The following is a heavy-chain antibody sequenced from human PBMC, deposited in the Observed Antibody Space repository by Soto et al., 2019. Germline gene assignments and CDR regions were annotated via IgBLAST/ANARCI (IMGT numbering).Heavy chain of an antibody. CDR1: GGTFSSYA. V-gene: IGHV1-69*12. CDR3: ARDGGVYDYSPFDY. CDR2: IIPIFGTA. Sequence: QVQLVQSGAEVKKSGSSVKVSCKASGGTFSSYAISWVRQAPGQGLEWMGGIIPIFGTANYAQKFQGRVTITADESTSTAYMELSSLRSEDTAVYYCARDGGVYDYSPFDYWGQGTLVIVSS. D-gene: IGHD4-4*01. J-gene: IGHJ4*02.